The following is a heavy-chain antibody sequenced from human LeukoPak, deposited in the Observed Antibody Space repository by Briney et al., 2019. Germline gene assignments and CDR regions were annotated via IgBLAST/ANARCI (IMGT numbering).Heavy chain of an antibody. CDR1: GFTFSNAW. Sequence: GGSLRLSCAASGFTFSNAWISWVRQAPGKGLEWVGLIKTKTNGGTTDYATPVKGRFTISRYDSKNTLYLQMNSLKTEDTAVYYCTTAGYCSGGRCYPDYWGQGTLVTVSS. V-gene: IGHV3-15*01. CDR2: IKTKTNGGTT. D-gene: IGHD2-15*01. CDR3: TTAGYCSGGRCYPDY. J-gene: IGHJ4*02.